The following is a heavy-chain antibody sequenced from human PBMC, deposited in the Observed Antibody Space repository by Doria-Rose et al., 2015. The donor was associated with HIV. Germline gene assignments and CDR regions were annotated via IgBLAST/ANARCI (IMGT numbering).Heavy chain of an antibody. Sequence: SGPVLVKPTETLTLTCTVSGVSLSSPGMGVSWIRQPPGKALEWLANIFPDDEGSYKPSLKSRLTIPRGTSKRQVVLTMTDMDPVGTATYYCARIKSSRWYHKYYFDFWGQGTLVIVSA. V-gene: IGHV2-26*01. CDR2: IFPDDEG. CDR3: ARIKSSRWYHKYYFDF. D-gene: IGHD6-13*01. CDR1: GVSLSSPGMG. J-gene: IGHJ4*02.